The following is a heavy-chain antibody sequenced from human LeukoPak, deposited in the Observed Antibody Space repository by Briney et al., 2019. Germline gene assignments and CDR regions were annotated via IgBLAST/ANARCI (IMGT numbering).Heavy chain of an antibody. Sequence: PSETLSLTCAVYGGSFSGYHWTWIRRSRGKGLEWISDINPSGCTYYVRSLKSRLTISGDTSNNQFSMKLRAVTVADTDVYYSARGRHDITMIVVVMTSVSYYLDVGGKGTTVTVS. D-gene: IGHD3-22*01. V-gene: IGHV4-34*01. CDR3: ARGRHDITMIVVVMTSVSYYLDV. J-gene: IGHJ6*03. CDR2: INPSGCT. CDR1: GGSFSGYH.